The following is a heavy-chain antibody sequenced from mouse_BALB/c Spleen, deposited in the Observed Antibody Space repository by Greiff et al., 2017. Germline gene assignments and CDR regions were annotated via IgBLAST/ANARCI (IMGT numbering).Heavy chain of an antibody. CDR3: ARKKSFITTDDWYFDV. CDR2: IYPGGGYT. CDR1: GYTFTNYW. D-gene: IGHD1-1*01. V-gene: IGHV1-63*02. Sequence: VQLQQSGAELVRPGTSVKISCKASGYTFTNYWLGWVKQRPGHGLEWIGDIYPGGGYTNYNEKFKGKATLTADTSSSTAYMQLSSLTSEDSAVYFCARKKSFITTDDWYFDVWGAGTTVTVSS. J-gene: IGHJ1*01.